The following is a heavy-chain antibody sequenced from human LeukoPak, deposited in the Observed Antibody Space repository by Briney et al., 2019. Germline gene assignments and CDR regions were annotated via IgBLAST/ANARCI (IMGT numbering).Heavy chain of an antibody. V-gene: IGHV3-48*04. CDR2: IRDSGIT. CDR3: ARVSSSSWSYYFDY. CDR1: GFTFYTYP. D-gene: IGHD6-13*01. Sequence: GGSLRLSCAASGFTFYTYPLNWVRQAPGKGLEWISHIRDSGITDYADSVKGRFTISRDNAKNSLYLQMNSLRAEDTALYHCARVSSSSWSYYFDYWGQGTLVTVSS. J-gene: IGHJ4*02.